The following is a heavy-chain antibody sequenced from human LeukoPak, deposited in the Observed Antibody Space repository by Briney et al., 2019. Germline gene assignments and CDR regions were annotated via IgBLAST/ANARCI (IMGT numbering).Heavy chain of an antibody. V-gene: IGHV1-46*01. Sequence: GASVKVSCKASGYTFTSYYMHWVRQAPGQGLEWMGIINPSGGSTSYAQKFQGRVTMTRDTSTSTVYMELSSLRSEDTAVYHCARDRGYTLLGYCTNGVCFEIDYWGQGTLVTVSS. J-gene: IGHJ4*02. CDR1: GYTFTSYY. CDR2: INPSGGST. CDR3: ARDRGYTLLGYCTNGVCFEIDY. D-gene: IGHD2-8*01.